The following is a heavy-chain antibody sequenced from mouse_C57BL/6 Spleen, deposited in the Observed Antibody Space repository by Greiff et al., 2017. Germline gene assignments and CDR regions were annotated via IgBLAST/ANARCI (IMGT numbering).Heavy chain of an antibody. CDR3: AREDYEGGAWFAY. CDR1: GYTFTSYW. V-gene: IGHV1-64*01. CDR2: IHPNSGST. D-gene: IGHD2-4*01. J-gene: IGHJ3*01. Sequence: QVQLKQPGAELVKPGASVKLSCKASGYTFTSYWMHWVKPRPGQGLEWIGMIHPNSGSTNYNEKFKSKATLTVDKSSSTAYMQLSSLTSEDSAVYYCAREDYEGGAWFAYWGQGTLVTVSA.